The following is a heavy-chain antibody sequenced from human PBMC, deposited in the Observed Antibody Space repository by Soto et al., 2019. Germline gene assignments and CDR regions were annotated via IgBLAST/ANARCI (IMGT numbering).Heavy chain of an antibody. CDR3: ARVGVGAYFFDY. Sequence: TGGSLRLSCAASGFTFSSYWMHWVRQAPGKGLVWVSRINSEGSTTSYADSVKGRFTISRDNAKNTLYLQMNSLRAEDTAVYYCARVGVGAYFFDYWGQGTLVTVSS. CDR2: INSEGSTT. D-gene: IGHD1-26*01. V-gene: IGHV3-74*01. J-gene: IGHJ4*02. CDR1: GFTFSSYW.